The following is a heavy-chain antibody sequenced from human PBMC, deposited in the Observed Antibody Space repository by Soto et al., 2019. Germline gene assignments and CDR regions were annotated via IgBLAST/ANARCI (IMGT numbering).Heavy chain of an antibody. CDR1: GGSISSGGYY. CDR3: ARSVDP. J-gene: IGHJ5*02. V-gene: IGHV4-31*03. CDR2: IFYSGTT. Sequence: QVQLQESGPGLVKPSQTLSLTCTVSGGSISSGGYYWSWIRQHPGKGLEWIGYIFYSGTTYYNPSHKSRVTISRETSKNQFSRKLSSGTAADPAVYYCARSVDPWGRGTLGTVSS.